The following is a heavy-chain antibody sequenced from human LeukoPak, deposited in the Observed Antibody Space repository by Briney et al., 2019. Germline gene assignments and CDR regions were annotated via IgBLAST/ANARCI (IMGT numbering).Heavy chain of an antibody. D-gene: IGHD6-6*01. Sequence: SETLSLTCTVSGGSISSSSYYWGWIRQPPGKGLEWIGSIYYSGSTYYNPSLKSRVTISVDTSKNQFSLKLSSVTAADTAVYYCARDSTLAARPGHVYWGQGTLVTVSS. V-gene: IGHV4-39*07. CDR3: ARDSTLAARPGHVY. CDR2: IYYSGST. CDR1: GGSISSSSYY. J-gene: IGHJ4*02.